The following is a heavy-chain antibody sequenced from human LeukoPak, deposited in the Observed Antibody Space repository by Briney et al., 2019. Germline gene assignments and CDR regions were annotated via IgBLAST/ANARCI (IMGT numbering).Heavy chain of an antibody. V-gene: IGHV3-11*06. Sequence: GGSLPHFCAASGYTFSDYYMSWIRQAPGKGLEWVSYISSSSGDTSYADSVKGRLTISRDNAKNSLFLQMNSLRAEDTAIYYCARVRGSYSFDYWGHCTLCTVSS. CDR1: GYTFSDYY. J-gene: IGHJ4*01. CDR2: ISSSSGDT. D-gene: IGHD1-26*01. CDR3: ARVRGSYSFDY.